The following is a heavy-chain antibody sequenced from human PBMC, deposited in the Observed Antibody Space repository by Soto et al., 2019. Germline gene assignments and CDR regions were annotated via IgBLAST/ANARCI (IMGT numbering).Heavy chain of an antibody. J-gene: IGHJ3*02. V-gene: IGHV1-18*01. D-gene: IGHD4-17*01. Sequence: QVQLVQSGAEVKKPGASVKVSCKASGYTFTSYGFSWVRQAPGQGLKWMGWISAYKGKTNNAQKLQGRVTMTTDISTTTAYMELRSLTSDDTAFYYCARRDYDTGAFDIWGQGTMVTVSS. CDR1: GYTFTSYG. CDR2: ISAYKGKT. CDR3: ARRDYDTGAFDI.